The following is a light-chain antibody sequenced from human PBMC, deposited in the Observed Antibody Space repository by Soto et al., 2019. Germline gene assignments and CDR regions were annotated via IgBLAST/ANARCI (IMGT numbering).Light chain of an antibody. CDR3: RQYGSSPSYT. V-gene: IGKV3-20*01. CDR1: QSLSSY. Sequence: EIVLTQSPGTLSLSPGERATLSCRASQSLSSYFAGYQQKPGQAPRLLIYGASSRATGIPDRFSGSGSGTDFTLTISRLEPEDFAVYYCRQYGSSPSYTFGQGTKLEIK. CDR2: GAS. J-gene: IGKJ2*01.